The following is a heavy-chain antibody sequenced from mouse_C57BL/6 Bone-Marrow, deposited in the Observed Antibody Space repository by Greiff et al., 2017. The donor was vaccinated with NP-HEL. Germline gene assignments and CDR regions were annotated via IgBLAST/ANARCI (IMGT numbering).Heavy chain of an antibody. V-gene: IGHV1-81*01. CDR2: IYPRSGNT. J-gene: IGHJ3*01. Sequence: VQLQQSGAELARPGASVKLSCKASGYTFTSYGISWVKQRTGQGLEWIGEIYPRSGNTYYNAKFKGKATLTADKSSSTAYMELRSLTSEDSAVYFCARRGYYSNYAWFAYWGQGTLVTVSA. CDR3: ARRGYYSNYAWFAY. D-gene: IGHD2-5*01. CDR1: GYTFTSYG.